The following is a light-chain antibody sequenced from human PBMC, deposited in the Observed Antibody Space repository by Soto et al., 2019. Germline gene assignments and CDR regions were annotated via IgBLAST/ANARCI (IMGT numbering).Light chain of an antibody. CDR1: SSNIGSKP. J-gene: IGLJ3*02. Sequence: QSVLTQPPSASGTPGQRVTISCSGSSSNIGSKPINWYQHLPGTAPQLLIFTNDRRPSGVPGRFSGSKSGTSGSLAITGLQSADEADYYCATWDDTLKGPVFGGGTKLTVL. V-gene: IGLV1-44*01. CDR2: TND. CDR3: ATWDDTLKGPV.